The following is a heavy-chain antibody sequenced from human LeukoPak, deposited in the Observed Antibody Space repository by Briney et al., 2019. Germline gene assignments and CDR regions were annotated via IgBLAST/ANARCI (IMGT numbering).Heavy chain of an antibody. CDR3: ARARILTGYYSGPYYMDV. D-gene: IGHD3-9*01. J-gene: IGHJ6*03. CDR2: INHSGST. CDR1: GGSFSGYY. Sequence: SETLSLTCAVYGGSFSGYYWSWIRQPPGKGLEWIGEINHSGSTNYNPSLKSRVTISVDTSKNQFSLKLSSVTAADTAVYYCARARILTGYYSGPYYMDVWGKGTTVTVSS. V-gene: IGHV4-34*01.